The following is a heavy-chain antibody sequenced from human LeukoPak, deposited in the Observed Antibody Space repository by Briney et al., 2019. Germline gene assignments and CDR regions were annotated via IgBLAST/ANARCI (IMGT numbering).Heavy chain of an antibody. J-gene: IGHJ6*02. V-gene: IGHV3-30*18. D-gene: IGHD6-13*01. Sequence: GRPLRLSCEASGITFSNYGMHWVRQAPGKGLEWLAVISYDGSNKYYADSVQGRSSISRDNSKNTLYLQLDSLRDEDTAVYFCAEVKPPWAAGTEEYYAMDVWGQGTTVTVSS. CDR3: AEVKPPWAAGTEEYYAMDV. CDR2: ISYDGSNK. CDR1: GITFSNYG.